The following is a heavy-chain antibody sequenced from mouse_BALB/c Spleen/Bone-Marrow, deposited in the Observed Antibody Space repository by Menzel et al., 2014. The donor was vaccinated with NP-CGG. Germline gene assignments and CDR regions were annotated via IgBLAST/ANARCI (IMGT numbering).Heavy chain of an antibody. CDR2: IYPSDSYT. Sequence: QVQLQQSGAELVRPGASVKLSCKASGYTFTSYWINWVKQRPGQGLEWIGNIYPSDSYTNYNQKFKDKATLTVDKSPSTAYMQLSSPTSEDSAVYYCTRSGGYYFDYWGQGTTLTVSS. J-gene: IGHJ2*01. V-gene: IGHV1-69*02. CDR3: TRSGGYYFDY. CDR1: GYTFTSYW.